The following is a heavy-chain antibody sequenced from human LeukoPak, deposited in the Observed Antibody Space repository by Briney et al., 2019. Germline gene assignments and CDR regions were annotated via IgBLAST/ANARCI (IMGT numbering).Heavy chain of an antibody. CDR2: INHSGST. CDR3: ARGVGMATTHFDY. CDR1: SGSFSGYY. V-gene: IGHV4-34*01. J-gene: IGHJ4*02. D-gene: IGHD5-24*01. Sequence: PSETLSLTCAVYSGSFSGYYWSWIRQPPGKGLEWIGEINHSGSTNYNPSLKSRVTISVDTSKNQFSLKLSSVTAADTAVYYCARGVGMATTHFDYWGQGTLVTVSS.